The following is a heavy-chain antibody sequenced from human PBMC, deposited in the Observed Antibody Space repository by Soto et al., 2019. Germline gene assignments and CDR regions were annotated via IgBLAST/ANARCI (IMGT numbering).Heavy chain of an antibody. V-gene: IGHV1-69*01. D-gene: IGHD3-10*01. CDR3: ASHCGDGEGYYYYYGMDV. CDR1: GGTFSSYA. J-gene: IGHJ6*02. Sequence: QVQLVQSGAEVTKPGSSVKVSCKASGGTFSSYAISWVRQAPGQGLEWMGGIIPIFGTANYAQKFQGRVTITADESTSTAYMERSSLRSEDTAVYYCASHCGDGEGYYYYYGMDVWGQGTTVTVSS. CDR2: IIPIFGTA.